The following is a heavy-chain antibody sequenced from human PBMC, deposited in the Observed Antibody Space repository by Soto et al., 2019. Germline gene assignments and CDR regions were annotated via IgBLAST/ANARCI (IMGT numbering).Heavy chain of an antibody. CDR3: ARVGGRTYYYYYMDV. J-gene: IGHJ6*03. V-gene: IGHV4-59*01. CDR2: IYYSGST. CDR1: GGSISSYY. Sequence: QVQLQDSGPGLLKPSETLSLTCTVSGGSISSYYLSWIRQPLGKGLEWIGYIYYSGSTNYNPSLKSRVTISVDTSKNQFSLKLSSVTAADTAVYYCARVGGRTYYYYYMDVWGKGTTVTVSS. D-gene: IGHD3-16*01.